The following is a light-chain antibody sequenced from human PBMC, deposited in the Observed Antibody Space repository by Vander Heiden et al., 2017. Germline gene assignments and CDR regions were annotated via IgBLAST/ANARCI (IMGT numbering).Light chain of an antibody. CDR2: DAS. CDR1: QDISNY. J-gene: IGKJ4*01. V-gene: IGKV1-33*01. Sequence: DIPMIQSPSSLSATVRDRVTITCQTSQDISNYLNWYQQKPGKAPKLLIYDASNLETGVPSRFSGSGSGTDFTFTISSLQPEDIATYYCQQYDNLPLTFGEGTKVEIK. CDR3: QQYDNLPLT.